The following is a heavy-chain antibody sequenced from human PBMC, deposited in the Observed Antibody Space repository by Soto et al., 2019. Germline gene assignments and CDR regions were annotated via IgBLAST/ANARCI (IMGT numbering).Heavy chain of an antibody. CDR2: INDTGNI. J-gene: IGHJ6*03. D-gene: IGHD3-10*01. V-gene: IGHV4-34*01. CDR1: GGSFSGYQ. CDR3: ARGLIVWFGELSRRGGYYYYMDV. Sequence: QVQLQQWGAGLLKPSATLSLTCAVYGGSFSGYQWTWIRQTPGKGLEWIGEINDTGNINYNPSLKSRVNIFIDTPKNQISLKLSSVTAADTAVYSCARGLIVWFGELSRRGGYYYYMDVWGKGTTVTVSS.